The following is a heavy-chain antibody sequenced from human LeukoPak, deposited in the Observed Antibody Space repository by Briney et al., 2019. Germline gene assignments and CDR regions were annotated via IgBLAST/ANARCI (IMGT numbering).Heavy chain of an antibody. CDR1: GGSFSGYY. V-gene: IGHV4-34*01. D-gene: IGHD5-24*01. CDR2: INHSGST. J-gene: IGHJ6*03. CDR3: ARVGVGDGYNSYYYYMDV. Sequence: SETLSLTCAVYGGSFSGYYWSWIRQPPGKGLEWIEEINHSGSTNYNPSLKSRVTISVDTSKNQFSLKLSSVTAADTAVYYCARVGVGDGYNSYYYYMDVWGKGTTVTISS.